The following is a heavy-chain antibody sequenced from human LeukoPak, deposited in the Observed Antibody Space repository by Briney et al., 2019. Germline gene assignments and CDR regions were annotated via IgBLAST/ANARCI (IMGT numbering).Heavy chain of an antibody. CDR2: ISTYNGNT. CDR3: ARDWYYYDSGGYDFDAFDI. CDR1: GYTFTSYG. Sequence: GASVKVSCKASGYTFTSYGISGVRQAPGQGLEWMGWISTYNGNTKYTQKLQGRVTMTTDTATSTAYMELRSLRSDGTAVYYCARDWYYYDSGGYDFDAFDIWGQGTMVTVSS. D-gene: IGHD3-22*01. J-gene: IGHJ3*02. V-gene: IGHV1-18*01.